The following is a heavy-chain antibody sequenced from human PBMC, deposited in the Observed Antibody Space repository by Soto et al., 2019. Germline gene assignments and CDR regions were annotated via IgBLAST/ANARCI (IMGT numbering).Heavy chain of an antibody. V-gene: IGHV4-59*01. CDR3: VRDGRERQFDY. Sequence: SETLSLTCVVSGAAISGYYLSWIRQPPGKGLEWIGFIYYSGSTTNYSPSLKNRVTISVDTSKNIISLRLGSVTAADTAIYYCVRDGRERQFDYWGQGTLVTVSS. D-gene: IGHD1-26*01. J-gene: IGHJ4*02. CDR1: GAAISGYY. CDR2: IYYSGSTT.